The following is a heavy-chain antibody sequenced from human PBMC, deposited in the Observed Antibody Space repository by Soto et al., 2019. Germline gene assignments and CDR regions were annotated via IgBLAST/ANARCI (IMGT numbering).Heavy chain of an antibody. J-gene: IGHJ6*02. CDR3: ARAVVPAAIPYYYYGMDV. Sequence: EVQLVESGGGLVQPGGSLRLSCAASGFTFSSYSMNWVRQAPGKGLEWVSYISSSSSTIYYADSVKGRFTISRDNAKNSLYLQMNSLRDEDTAVYYCARAVVPAAIPYYYYGMDVWGQGTTVTVSS. V-gene: IGHV3-48*02. D-gene: IGHD2-2*01. CDR2: ISSSSSTI. CDR1: GFTFSSYS.